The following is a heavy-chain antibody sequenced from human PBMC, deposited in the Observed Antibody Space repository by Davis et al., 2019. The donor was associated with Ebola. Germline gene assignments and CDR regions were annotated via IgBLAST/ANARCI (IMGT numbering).Heavy chain of an antibody. V-gene: IGHV4-59*01. J-gene: IGHJ5*02. CDR2: IYYSGST. CDR3: ARYSSGWYYAEGPPVNWFDP. CDR1: GGSISSYY. Sequence: PSETLSLTCTVSGGSISSYYWSWIRQPPGKGLEWIGYIYYSGSTNYNPSLKSRVTISVDTSKNQFSLKLSSVPAADTAVYYCARYSSGWYYAEGPPVNWFDPWGQGTLVTVSS. D-gene: IGHD6-19*01.